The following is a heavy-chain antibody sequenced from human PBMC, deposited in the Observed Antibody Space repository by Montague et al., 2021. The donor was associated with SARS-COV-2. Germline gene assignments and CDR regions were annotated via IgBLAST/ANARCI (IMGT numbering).Heavy chain of an antibody. CDR1: GGSISSSSYY. CDR3: ARFPTSYYYDSKAAPATPDAFNI. V-gene: IGHV4-39*01. CDR2: IYYSGSA. J-gene: IGHJ3*02. D-gene: IGHD3-22*01. Sequence: SETLSLTCTVSGGSISSSSYYWGWNRQPPGKGLEWIGSIYYSGSAYYNPSLKSRVTISVGTSKNQFSLKLSSVTAADTAVYYCARFPTSYYYDSKAAPATPDAFNIWGQGTMVTVSS.